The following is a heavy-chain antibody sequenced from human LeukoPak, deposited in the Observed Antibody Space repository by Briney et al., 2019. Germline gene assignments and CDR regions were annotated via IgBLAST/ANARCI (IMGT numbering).Heavy chain of an antibody. CDR3: ANENSVSGWYGFYS. V-gene: IGHV1-46*01. J-gene: IGHJ3*02. D-gene: IGHD6-19*01. CDR2: INPSGGST. Sequence: GPSVKVSCTASGYTFTSYYMHWVRQAPGQRREWMGIINPSGGSTSYEQKFQRRVTMTRAISTTTGYLELSSLRSEETAVYYCANENSVSGWYGFYSWGQGTMVTVSS. CDR1: GYTFTSYY.